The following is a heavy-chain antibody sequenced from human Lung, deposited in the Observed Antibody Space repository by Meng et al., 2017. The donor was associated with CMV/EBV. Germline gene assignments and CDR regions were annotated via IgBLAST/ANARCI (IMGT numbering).Heavy chain of an antibody. CDR2: IYFTGNT. CDR3: VSRIAATGYGWFDP. V-gene: IGHV4-31*02. CDR1: GHSMSRGDHY. Sequence: SGHSMSRGDHYWGWIRQHPGKGLEWIGYIYFTGNTYYNPSLKSRVSMSIDTSENHFSLRLSSVTAADTAVYYCVSRIAATGYGWFDPWGQGILVTVSS. J-gene: IGHJ5*02. D-gene: IGHD6-25*01.